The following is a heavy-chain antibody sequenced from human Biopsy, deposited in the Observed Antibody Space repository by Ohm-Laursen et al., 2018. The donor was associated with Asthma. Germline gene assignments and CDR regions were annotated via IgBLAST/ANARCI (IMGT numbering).Heavy chain of an antibody. J-gene: IGHJ4*02. CDR3: ARGDSSNWSHYYFDY. CDR1: GFAVSRDY. D-gene: IGHD3-22*01. V-gene: IGHV3-53*01. CDR2: IYSGGTS. Sequence: SLRLSCAASGFAVSRDYMFWVRQAPGKGLEWVSVIYSGGTSHTADSVRVRFTISRDYSKNTSYLQMQSQGAEDTAVYYCARGDSSNWSHYYFDYWGQGTLVTVSS.